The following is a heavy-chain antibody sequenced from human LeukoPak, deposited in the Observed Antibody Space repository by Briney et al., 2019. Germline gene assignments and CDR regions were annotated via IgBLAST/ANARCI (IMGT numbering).Heavy chain of an antibody. CDR3: AKANVVVVAEGYFDC. Sequence: PGGSLRLSCAASGFTFNRNAISWVRQAPGKGLEWVSALRGGGGATYYADSVKGRFTISRDNSKNTLYLQMNSLRAEDAAVYYCAKANVVVVAEGYFDCWGQGSLVTVSS. V-gene: IGHV3-23*01. CDR1: GFTFNRNA. D-gene: IGHD2-15*01. J-gene: IGHJ4*02. CDR2: LRGGGGAT.